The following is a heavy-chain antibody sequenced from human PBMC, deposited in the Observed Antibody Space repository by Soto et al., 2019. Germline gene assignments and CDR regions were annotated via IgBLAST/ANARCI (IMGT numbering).Heavy chain of an antibody. CDR2: IYYSGST. CDR3: GGLFQDDWGYCSGGSCYSDAFDI. J-gene: IGHJ3*02. CDR1: GGSVSSGSYY. D-gene: IGHD2-15*01. Sequence: SETLSLTCTVSGGSVSSGSYYWSWIRQPPGKGLEWIGYIYYSGSTNYNPSLKSRVTISVDTSKNQFSLKLSSVTAADTAVYYCGGLFQDDWGYCSGGSCYSDAFDIWGQGTMVTVSS. V-gene: IGHV4-61*01.